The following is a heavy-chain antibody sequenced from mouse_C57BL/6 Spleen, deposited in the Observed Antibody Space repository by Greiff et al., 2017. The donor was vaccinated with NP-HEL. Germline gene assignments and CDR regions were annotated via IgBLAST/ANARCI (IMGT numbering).Heavy chain of an antibody. V-gene: IGHV3-6*01. CDR1: GYSITSGYY. D-gene: IGHD1-1*01. Sequence: EVKLVESGPGLVKPSQSLSLTCSVTGYSITSGYYWNWIRQFPGNKLEWMGYISYDGSNNYNPSLKNRISITRDTSKNQFFLKLNSVTTEDTATYYCARGDGSSSWFAYWGQGTLVTVSA. CDR2: ISYDGSN. CDR3: ARGDGSSSWFAY. J-gene: IGHJ3*01.